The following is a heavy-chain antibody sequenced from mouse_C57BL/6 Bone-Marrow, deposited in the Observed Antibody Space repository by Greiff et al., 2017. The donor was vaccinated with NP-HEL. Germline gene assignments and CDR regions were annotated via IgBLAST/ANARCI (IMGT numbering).Heavy chain of an antibody. D-gene: IGHD2-5*01. CDR3: ARELYYSNYGGFAY. V-gene: IGHV1-69*01. Sequence: VQLQQPGAELVMPGASVKLSCKASGYTFTSYWMHWVKQRPGQGLEWIGEIDPSDSYTNYNQKFKGKSTLTVDKSSSTAYMQLSSLTSEDSAVYYCARELYYSNYGGFAYWGQGTLVTVSA. J-gene: IGHJ3*01. CDR2: IDPSDSYT. CDR1: GYTFTSYW.